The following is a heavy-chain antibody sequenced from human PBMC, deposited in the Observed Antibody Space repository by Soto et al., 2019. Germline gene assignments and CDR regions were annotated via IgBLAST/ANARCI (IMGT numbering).Heavy chain of an antibody. J-gene: IGHJ4*02. D-gene: IGHD1-7*01. CDR3: ARARNNWNYGYFDY. CDR2: IIPIFGTA. CDR1: GVTFSSYA. Sequence: SVKVSCKASGVTFSSYAISWVRQAPLQVLEWMVGIIPIFGTANYAQKFQGRVTITADESTSTAYMELSSLRSEDTAVYYCARARNNWNYGYFDYWGQGTLVTLSS. V-gene: IGHV1-69*13.